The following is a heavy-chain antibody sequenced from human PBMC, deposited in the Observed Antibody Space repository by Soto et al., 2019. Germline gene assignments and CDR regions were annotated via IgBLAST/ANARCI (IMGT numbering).Heavy chain of an antibody. D-gene: IGHD3-22*01. CDR3: ARVPHANIYDSSGYYFDY. CDR1: GGSISSAGYY. J-gene: IGHJ4*02. CDR2: IYYSGST. Sequence: PSETLSLTCTVSGGSISSAGYYWSWIRQHPGKGLEWIGYIYYSGSTYYNPSLKSRVTISVDTSKNQFSLKLSSVTAADTAVYYCARVPHANIYDSSGYYFDYWGQGTLVTVSS. V-gene: IGHV4-31*03.